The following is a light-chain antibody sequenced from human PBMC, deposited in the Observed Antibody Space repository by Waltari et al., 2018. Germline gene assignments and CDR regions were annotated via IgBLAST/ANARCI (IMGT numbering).Light chain of an antibody. CDR2: FAS. CDR3: QQYDSYPFT. Sequence: DIQMTQSPSTLSASVGDRVTITCRASQSIRTWLAWYQQKPGKAPKFLIYFASRLETGVSSRFSGSGSGTEFTLTISILQPDDFATYFCQQYDSYPFTFDPGTKVDIK. J-gene: IGKJ3*01. V-gene: IGKV1-5*03. CDR1: QSIRTW.